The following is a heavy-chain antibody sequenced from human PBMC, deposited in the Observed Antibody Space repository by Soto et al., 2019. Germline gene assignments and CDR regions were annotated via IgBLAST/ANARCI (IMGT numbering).Heavy chain of an antibody. CDR3: AIDPLYGDYELWYWFDP. CDR1: GYTFTSYD. D-gene: IGHD4-17*01. V-gene: IGHV1-18*01. Sequence: GASVKVSCKASGYTFTSYDISWVRQAPGQGLEWMGWISAYNGNTNYAQKLQGRVTMTTDTSTSTAYMELRSLRSDDTAVYYCAIDPLYGDYELWYWFDPWGQGTLVTVSS. CDR2: ISAYNGNT. J-gene: IGHJ5*02.